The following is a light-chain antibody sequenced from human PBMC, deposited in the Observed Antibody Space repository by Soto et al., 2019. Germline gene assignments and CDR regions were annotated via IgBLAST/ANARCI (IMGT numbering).Light chain of an antibody. CDR1: QSVRSSY. Sequence: EIVLTQSPGTLSLSPGERATLSCRASQSVRSSYLAWYQQKPGQAPRLLIYGASSRATGIPDRFSGSGSGTAFTLTISRLEPEDFAVYYCQQYGSSPYTFGQGTKLEIK. V-gene: IGKV3-20*01. CDR3: QQYGSSPYT. J-gene: IGKJ2*01. CDR2: GAS.